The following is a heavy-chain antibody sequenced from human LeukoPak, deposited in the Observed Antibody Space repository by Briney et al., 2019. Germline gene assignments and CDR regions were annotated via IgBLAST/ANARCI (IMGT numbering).Heavy chain of an antibody. D-gene: IGHD6-19*01. CDR3: AKVNTRSIAVAGKGWFDP. V-gene: IGHV3-23*01. CDR2: ISGSGGST. J-gene: IGHJ5*02. CDR1: GFTFSSYA. Sequence: GGSLRLSCAASGFTFSSYAMSWVRQAPGKGLEWVSAISGSGGSTYYADSVKGRFTISRDNSKDTLYLQMNSLRAEDTAVYYCAKVNTRSIAVAGKGWFDPWGQGTLVTVSS.